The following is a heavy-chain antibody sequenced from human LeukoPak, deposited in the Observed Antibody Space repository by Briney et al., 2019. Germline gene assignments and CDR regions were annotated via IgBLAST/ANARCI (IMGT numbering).Heavy chain of an antibody. J-gene: IGHJ5*02. Sequence: ASVKVSCRASGYTFTGYYMHWVRQAPGQGLEWMGWINPNSGGTNYAQKFQGRVTMTRDTSISTAYMELSRLRSDDTAVYYCARGSGAARRNNWFDPWGQGTLVTVSS. V-gene: IGHV1-2*02. CDR1: GYTFTGYY. CDR3: ARGSGAARRNNWFDP. CDR2: INPNSGGT. D-gene: IGHD6-6*01.